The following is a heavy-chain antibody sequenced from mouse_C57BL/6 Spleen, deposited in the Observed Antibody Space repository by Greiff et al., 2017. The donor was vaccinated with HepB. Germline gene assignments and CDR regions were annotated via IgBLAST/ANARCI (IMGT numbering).Heavy chain of an antibody. CDR1: GYTFTSYW. V-gene: IGHV1-69*01. CDR3: ARGYGYFDG. CDR2: IDPSDSYT. J-gene: IGHJ1*03. Sequence: QVQLQQPGAELVMPGASVKLSCKASGYTFTSYWMHWVKQRPGQGLEWIGEIDPSDSYTNYNQKFKGKSTLTVDKSSSTAYMQLSSLTSEDSAVYYCARGYGYFDGWGTGTTVTAAS.